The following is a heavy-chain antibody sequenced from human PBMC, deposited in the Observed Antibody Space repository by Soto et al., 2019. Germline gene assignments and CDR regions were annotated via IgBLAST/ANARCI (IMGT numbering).Heavy chain of an antibody. J-gene: IGHJ4*02. CDR2: MNPNSGNT. Sequence: GASVKVSCKASGLTFTDYDINWVRQATGQGLEWMGWMNPNSGNTYYAQKFQGRVTMTRNTSISTAYMELSDLTSEDTAVYYCTRGRKDFWGQGTLVTVSS. CDR3: TRGRKDF. CDR1: GLTFTDYD. V-gene: IGHV1-8*01.